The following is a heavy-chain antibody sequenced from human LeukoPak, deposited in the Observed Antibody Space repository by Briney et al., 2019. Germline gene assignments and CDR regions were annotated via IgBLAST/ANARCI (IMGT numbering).Heavy chain of an antibody. J-gene: IGHJ4*02. CDR2: IYYSGST. Sequence: SETLSLTCSVSGGSISSNYWSWIRQPPGKGLEWIGNIYYSGSTNYNPSLKSRVNISVDTSKNQFSLKLSSVTAADTAVYYCARVQQQLLPFDYWGQGILVTVSS. CDR3: ARVQQQLLPFDY. D-gene: IGHD6-13*01. V-gene: IGHV4-59*01. CDR1: GGSISSNY.